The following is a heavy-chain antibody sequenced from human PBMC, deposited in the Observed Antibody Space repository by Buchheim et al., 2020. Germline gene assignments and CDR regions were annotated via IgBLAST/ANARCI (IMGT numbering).Heavy chain of an antibody. CDR1: GFTFSDYY. J-gene: IGHJ6*02. Sequence: QVQLVESGGGLVKPGGSLRLSCAASGFTFSDYYMSWIRQAPGKGLEWVSYISSSGSTIYYADSVKGRFTISRDNAQNSMYLQMNSLRAEDTAVYYCASRLRFLEWGDYYYYYGMDVWGQGTT. CDR3: ASRLRFLEWGDYYYYYGMDV. CDR2: ISSSGSTI. D-gene: IGHD3-3*01. V-gene: IGHV3-11*01.